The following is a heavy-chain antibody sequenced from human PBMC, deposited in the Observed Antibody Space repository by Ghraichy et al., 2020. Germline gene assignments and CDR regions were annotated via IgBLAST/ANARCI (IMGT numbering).Heavy chain of an antibody. Sequence: SETLSLTCAVYGGSFSGYCWSWIRQPPGKGLEWVGDITHSGSTNYNPSLTSRVTISVDTSKNQFSLTLSSVTDADTAGYYCARGPWGSVNYDFWSGSTNWLDPWGQETVVTGSS. J-gene: IGHJ5*02. D-gene: IGHD3-3*01. CDR2: ITHSGST. CDR3: ARGPWGSVNYDFWSGSTNWLDP. CDR1: GGSFSGYC. V-gene: IGHV4-34*01.